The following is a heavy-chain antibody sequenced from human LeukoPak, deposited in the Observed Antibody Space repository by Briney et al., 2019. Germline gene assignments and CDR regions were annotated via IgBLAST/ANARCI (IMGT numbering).Heavy chain of an antibody. CDR1: GFTFSSYS. CDR3: ARYHSSGPFDY. D-gene: IGHD6-19*01. Sequence: GGSLRLSCAASGFTFSSYSMNWVRQAPGKGLEWVSSISSSSSYIYYADSVKGRFTISRDNAKNSLYLQMNSLRAEDTAVYYCARYHSSGPFDYWGQGTLVTVSS. CDR2: ISSSSSYI. J-gene: IGHJ4*02. V-gene: IGHV3-21*01.